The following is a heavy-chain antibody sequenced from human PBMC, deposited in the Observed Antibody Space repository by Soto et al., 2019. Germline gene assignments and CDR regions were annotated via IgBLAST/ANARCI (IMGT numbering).Heavy chain of an antibody. CDR3: ARDLVDYRYDFWSSKTSGEDYMDV. CDR1: GFTFSSYW. V-gene: IGHV3-7*01. Sequence: GSLRLSCAASGFTFSSYWMSWVRQAPGKGLEWVANIKQDGSEKYYVDSVKGRFTISRDNAKNSLYLQMNSLRAEDTAVYYCARDLVDYRYDFWSSKTSGEDYMDVWGKGTTVTVSS. CDR2: IKQDGSEK. J-gene: IGHJ6*03. D-gene: IGHD3-3*01.